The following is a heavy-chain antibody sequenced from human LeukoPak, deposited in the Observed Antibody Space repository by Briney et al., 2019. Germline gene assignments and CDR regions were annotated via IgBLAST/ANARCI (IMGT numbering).Heavy chain of an antibody. D-gene: IGHD4-17*01. J-gene: IGHJ4*02. CDR3: AERDRDYGDFDFDY. V-gene: IGHV5-10-1*01. CDR2: IDPSDSYT. Sequence: GESLKISCKGFGYSSTSYWITWVRQMPGKGLEWMGRIDPSDSYTNYSPSFQGHVTISADKSISTAYLQWSSLKASDTAMYYCAERDRDYGDFDFDYWGQGTLVTVSS. CDR1: GYSSTSYW.